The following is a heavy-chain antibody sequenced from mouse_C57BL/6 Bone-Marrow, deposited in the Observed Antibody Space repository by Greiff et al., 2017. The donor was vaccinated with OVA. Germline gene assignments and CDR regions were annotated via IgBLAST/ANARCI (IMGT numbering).Heavy chain of an antibody. D-gene: IGHD1-1*01. CDR3: ARWLYYYGSRFDY. CDR1: GYTFTDYY. J-gene: IGHJ2*01. Sequence: EVQLQESGPVLVKPGASVKMSCKASGYTFTDYYMNWVKQSHGKSLEWIGVINPYNGGTSYNQKFKGKATLTVDKSSSTAYMELNSLTSEDSAVYYCARWLYYYGSRFDYWGQGTTLTVSS. V-gene: IGHV1-19*01. CDR2: INPYNGGT.